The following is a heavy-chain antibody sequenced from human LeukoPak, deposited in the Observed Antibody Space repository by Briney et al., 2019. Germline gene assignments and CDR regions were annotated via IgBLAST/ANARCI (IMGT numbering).Heavy chain of an antibody. CDR3: ARDGIDIVVVPAAISRYYYGMDV. CDR1: GFTFSSYS. J-gene: IGHJ6*02. D-gene: IGHD2-2*01. Sequence: GGSLRLSCAASGFTFSSYSMNWVRQAPGKGLEWVSSISSSSSYIYYADSVKGRFTISRDNAKNSLYLQMNSLRAEDTAVYYCARDGIDIVVVPAAISRYYYGMDVWGQGTTVTVSS. V-gene: IGHV3-21*01. CDR2: ISSSSSYI.